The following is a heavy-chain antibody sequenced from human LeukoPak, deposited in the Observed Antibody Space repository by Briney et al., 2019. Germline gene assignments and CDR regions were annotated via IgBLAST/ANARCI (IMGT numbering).Heavy chain of an antibody. Sequence: GGSLRLSCAASGFTFSDHYMTWIRQAPGKGLEWVSYISSSGSSIYYADSVKGRFTISRDNAKNSLYLQMNSLRAEDTAVYYCARDGGSSGWYSEWFDPWGQGTLVTVSS. CDR1: GFTFSDHY. CDR3: ARDGGSSGWYSEWFDP. D-gene: IGHD6-19*01. V-gene: IGHV3-11*04. CDR2: ISSSGSSI. J-gene: IGHJ5*02.